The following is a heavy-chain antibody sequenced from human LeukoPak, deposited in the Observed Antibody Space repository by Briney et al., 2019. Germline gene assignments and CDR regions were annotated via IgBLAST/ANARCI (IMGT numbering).Heavy chain of an antibody. Sequence: GSLRLSCAASGFTFSGYYWSWIRQPPGKGLEWIGEINHSGSTNYNPSLKSRVTISVDTSKNQFSLKLSSVTAADTAVYYCARHSRTLLWFGELFPGRFDYWGQGTLVTVSS. CDR3: ARHSRTLLWFGELFPGRFDY. J-gene: IGHJ4*02. V-gene: IGHV4-34*01. CDR2: INHSGST. CDR1: GFTFSGYY. D-gene: IGHD3-10*01.